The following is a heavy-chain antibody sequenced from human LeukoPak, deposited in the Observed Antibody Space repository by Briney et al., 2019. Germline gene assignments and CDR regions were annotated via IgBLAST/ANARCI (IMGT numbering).Heavy chain of an antibody. Sequence: ASLKVSCKASGYIFTSYGISWVRQAPGQGLEWMGWISGYNGNTNYAQKFQGRITMTTETSTSTAYMELRSLRSDDTAVYYCARSDISIVRGAMVWGQGTLVIVSS. CDR3: ARSDISIVRGAMV. V-gene: IGHV1-18*01. CDR1: GYIFTSYG. J-gene: IGHJ4*02. D-gene: IGHD3-10*01. CDR2: ISGYNGNT.